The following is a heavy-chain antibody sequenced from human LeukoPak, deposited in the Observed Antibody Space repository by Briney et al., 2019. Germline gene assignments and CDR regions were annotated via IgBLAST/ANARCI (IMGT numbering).Heavy chain of an antibody. Sequence: GGSLRLSCAASGFTVSSNYMSWVRQAPGKGLEWVSYISSTGSMKYYADSVKGRFTISRDNAKSLLYLQMDSLRAEDTAVYYCARYCGGDCYYDYWGQGTLVTVSS. CDR2: ISSTGSMK. CDR1: GFTVSSNY. J-gene: IGHJ4*02. CDR3: ARYCGGDCYYDY. D-gene: IGHD2-21*02. V-gene: IGHV3-11*04.